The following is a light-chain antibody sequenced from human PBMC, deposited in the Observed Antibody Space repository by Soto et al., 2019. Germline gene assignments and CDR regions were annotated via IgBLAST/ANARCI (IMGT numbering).Light chain of an antibody. CDR2: EGS. J-gene: IGLJ2*01. CDR3: CSYAGSSTYVV. V-gene: IGLV2-23*01. CDR1: SSDVGSYNL. Sequence: QSALTQPASVSGSPGQSITISCTGTSSDVGSYNLVSWYQQHPGKAPKLMIYEGSKRPSGVSNRFSGFKSGNTASLTISGLQAEDEADYYCCSYAGSSTYVVFGGGTKVTV.